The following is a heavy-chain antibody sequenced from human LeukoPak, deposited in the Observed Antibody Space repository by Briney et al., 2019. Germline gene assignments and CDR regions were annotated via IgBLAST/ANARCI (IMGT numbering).Heavy chain of an antibody. J-gene: IGHJ5*02. CDR2: ISGSGGST. V-gene: IGHV3-23*01. CDR3: AKDREDTRPPRRFLWFGELSFDP. Sequence: GGSLRLSCAASGFTFSRYAMSWVRQAPGKGLKWVSAISGSGGSTYYADSVKGRFTISRDNSKNTLYLQMNSLRAEDTAVYYCAKDREDTRPPRRFLWFGELSFDPWGQGTLVAVSS. D-gene: IGHD3-10*01. CDR1: GFTFSRYA.